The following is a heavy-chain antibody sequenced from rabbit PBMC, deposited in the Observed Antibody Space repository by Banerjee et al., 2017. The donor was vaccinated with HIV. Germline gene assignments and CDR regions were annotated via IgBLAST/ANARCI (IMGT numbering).Heavy chain of an antibody. J-gene: IGHJ3*01. CDR2: IYAGSSGIT. CDR1: GFSFSSSYW. V-gene: IGHV1S45*01. D-gene: IGHD1-1*01. Sequence: QEQLEESGGDLVKPEGSLTLTCTASGFSFSSSYWICWVRQAPGKGLEWIACIYAGSSGITYYASWAKGRFTISKTSSTTVTLQMTSLTAADTATYFCARGSGAVVWEMLTRLDLWGPGTLVTVS. CDR3: ARGSGAVVWEMLTRLDL.